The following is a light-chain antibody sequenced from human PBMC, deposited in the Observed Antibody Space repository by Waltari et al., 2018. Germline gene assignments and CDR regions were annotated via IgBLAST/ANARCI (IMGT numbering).Light chain of an antibody. J-gene: IGLJ2*01. V-gene: IGLV3-1*01. CDR1: DLGTKY. Sequence: SYDLIQPPSVSVSPGQTATITCSGEDLGTKYVYWYQQKSGQSPILVIYQDSNRPSGIPERFSGSNSENTATLTIRGTQALDEGDFYCQTWDTNTGVFGGGTKLTVL. CDR2: QDS. CDR3: QTWDTNTGV.